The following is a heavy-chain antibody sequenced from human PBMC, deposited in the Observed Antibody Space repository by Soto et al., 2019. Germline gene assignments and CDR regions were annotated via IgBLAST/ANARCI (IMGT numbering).Heavy chain of an antibody. D-gene: IGHD5-12*01. J-gene: IGHJ5*02. CDR3: ARTRDGYNPWWFDP. CDR2: ISAYNGNT. Sequence: VASVKVSCKASGYTFTSYGISWVRQAPGQGLEWMGWISAYNGNTNYAQKLQGRVTMTTDTSTSTAYMELRSLRSDDTAVYYCARTRDGYNPWWFDPWGQGTLVTVSS. V-gene: IGHV1-18*01. CDR1: GYTFTSYG.